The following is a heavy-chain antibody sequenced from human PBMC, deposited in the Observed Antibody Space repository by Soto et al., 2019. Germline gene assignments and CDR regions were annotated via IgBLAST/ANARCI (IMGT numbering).Heavy chain of an antibody. CDR1: GYTFTNND. V-gene: IGHV1-8*01. Sequence: ASVKVSCKASGYTFTNNDINWVRQATGQGLEWVGWMNPNSGNSGSAQRFQGRITLTRDNSISTAYMELSNLGSEDTAVYYCARCISGYSGSGTYIYYVDVWGKGTTVTVSS. CDR3: ARCISGYSGSGTYIYYVDV. CDR2: MNPNSGNS. J-gene: IGHJ6*03. D-gene: IGHD3-10*01.